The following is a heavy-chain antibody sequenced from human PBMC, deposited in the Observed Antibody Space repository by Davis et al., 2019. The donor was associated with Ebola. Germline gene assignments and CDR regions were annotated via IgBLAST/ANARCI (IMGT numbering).Heavy chain of an antibody. CDR1: GFTFSSYG. Sequence: GESLKISCAASGFTFSSYGMHWVRQAPGKGLEWVAVIWYDGSNKYYADSVKGRFTISRDNSKNTLYLQMNSLRAEDTAVYYCARDVIAAHFLYYSMDVWGQGTTVTVSS. V-gene: IGHV3-33*01. CDR3: ARDVIAAHFLYYSMDV. J-gene: IGHJ6*02. CDR2: IWYDGSNK. D-gene: IGHD6-13*01.